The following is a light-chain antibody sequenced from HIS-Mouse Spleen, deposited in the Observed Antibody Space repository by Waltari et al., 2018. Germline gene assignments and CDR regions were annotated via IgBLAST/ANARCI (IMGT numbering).Light chain of an antibody. J-gene: IGKJ1*01. Sequence: LQFTQSPSLLAASVGDKVNITCRARQGISSYLAWYQQKPGKAPKLLIYAASTLQSGVPSRFSGSGSGTEFTLTISSLQPEDFATYYCQQLNSYPPTFGQGTKVEIK. CDR1: QGISSY. V-gene: IGKV1-9*01. CDR3: QQLNSYPPT. CDR2: AAS.